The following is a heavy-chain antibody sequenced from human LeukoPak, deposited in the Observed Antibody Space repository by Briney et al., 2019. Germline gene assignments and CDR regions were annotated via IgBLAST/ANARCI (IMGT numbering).Heavy chain of an antibody. J-gene: IGHJ4*02. CDR1: GGSISSGGYS. Sequence: SQTLSLTCAVSGGSISSGGYSWSWIRQPPGKGLEWIGYIYHSGSTYYNPSLKSRVTISVDTSKNQFSLKLSSVTAADTAVYYCARSPSYYYYDSSGYYYFDYWGRGTLVTISS. D-gene: IGHD3-22*01. CDR2: IYHSGST. V-gene: IGHV4-30-2*01. CDR3: ARSPSYYYYDSSGYYYFDY.